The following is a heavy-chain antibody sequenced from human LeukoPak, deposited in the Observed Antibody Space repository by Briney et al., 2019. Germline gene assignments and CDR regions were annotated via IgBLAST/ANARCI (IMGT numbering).Heavy chain of an antibody. CDR2: ISAYNGNT. Sequence: ASVKVSCKASGYTFTSYGISWVRQAPGQGLEWMGWISAYNGNTNYAQKLQGRVTMTTDTSTSTAYMELRSLRSDDTAVYYCACSSRDGYNQTPYFDYWGQGTLVTVSS. J-gene: IGHJ4*02. CDR1: GYTFTSYG. CDR3: ACSSRDGYNQTPYFDY. D-gene: IGHD5-24*01. V-gene: IGHV1-18*01.